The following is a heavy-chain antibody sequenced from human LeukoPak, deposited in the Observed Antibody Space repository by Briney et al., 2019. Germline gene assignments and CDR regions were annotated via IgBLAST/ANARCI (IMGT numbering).Heavy chain of an antibody. V-gene: IGHV1-8*03. CDR3: ARGGLVDDAFDI. CDR2: MNPNSGNT. D-gene: IGHD6-6*01. J-gene: IGHJ3*02. Sequence: GASVKVSCKASGYTFTSYDINWVRQATGQGPEWMGWMNPNSGNTGYAQKFQGRVTITRNTSISTAYMELSSLRSEDTAVYYCARGGLVDDAFDIWGQGTMVTVSS. CDR1: GYTFTSYD.